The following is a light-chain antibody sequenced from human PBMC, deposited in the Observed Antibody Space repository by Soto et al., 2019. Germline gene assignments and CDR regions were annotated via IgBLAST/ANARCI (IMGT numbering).Light chain of an antibody. V-gene: IGLV2-14*01. CDR3: SSYTSSIPYV. CDR2: DVS. J-gene: IGLJ1*01. CDR1: SSDVGGYNY. Sequence: QSALTQPGSVSGSPGQAITISCTGTSSDVGGYNYVSWYQQHPGKAPKLMIYDVSNRPSGVSNRFSGSKSGNTASLTISGLQAEDEADYYCSSYTSSIPYVFGTGTKLTVL.